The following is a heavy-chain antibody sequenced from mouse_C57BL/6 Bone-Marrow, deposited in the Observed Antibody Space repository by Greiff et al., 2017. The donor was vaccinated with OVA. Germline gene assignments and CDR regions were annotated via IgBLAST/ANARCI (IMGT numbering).Heavy chain of an antibody. CDR2: INPNNGGT. CDR3: ARGGGDGYYVGAMDY. CDR1: GYTFTDYY. V-gene: IGHV1-26*01. J-gene: IGHJ4*01. D-gene: IGHD2-3*01. Sequence: VQLQQSGPELVKPGASVKISCKASGYTFTDYYMNWVKQSHGKSLEWIGDINPNNGGTSYNQKFKGKATLTVDKSSSTAYMELRSLTSEDSAVYYCARGGGDGYYVGAMDYWGQGTSVTVSS.